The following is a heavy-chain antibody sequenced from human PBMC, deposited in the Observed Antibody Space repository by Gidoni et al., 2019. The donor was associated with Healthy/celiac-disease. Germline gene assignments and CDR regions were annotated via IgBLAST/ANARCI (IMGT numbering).Heavy chain of an antibody. CDR1: GFTVSSNY. D-gene: IGHD2-15*01. CDR2: IYSGGST. V-gene: IGHV3-53*02. Sequence: EVQLVETGGGLIQPGGSLRLSCAASGFTVSSNYMSWVRQAPGKGLEWVSVIYSGGSTYYADSVKGRFTISRDNFKNTLYLQMNSLRAEDTAVYYCARDCSGGSCYSYWGQGTLVTVSS. J-gene: IGHJ4*02. CDR3: ARDCSGGSCYSY.